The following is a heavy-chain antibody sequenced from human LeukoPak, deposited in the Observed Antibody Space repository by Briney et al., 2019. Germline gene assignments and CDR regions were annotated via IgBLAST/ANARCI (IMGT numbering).Heavy chain of an antibody. V-gene: IGHV4-59*01. CDR2: IYYSGST. J-gene: IGHJ6*03. CDR3: ARGRQIRTYYYMDV. Sequence: PSETLSLTCTVSGGSISSYYWSWIRQPPGKGLEWIGYIYYSGSTNYNPSLKSRVTISVDTSKNQFSLKLSSVTAADTAVYYCARGRQIRTYYYMDVWGKGTTVTISS. CDR1: GGSISSYY.